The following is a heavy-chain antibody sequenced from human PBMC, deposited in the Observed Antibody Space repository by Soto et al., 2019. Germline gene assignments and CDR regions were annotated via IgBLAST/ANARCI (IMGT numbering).Heavy chain of an antibody. Sequence: QVQVVESGGGVVQPGRSLRLSCAASGFTFSSFGMHWVRQAPGKGLEWVSLIWYDGSKKSYGDSVKGRFTISRDNSRNTVYLPINSLIADDTAVYYCARDASYYSLWSGYYPSRNGMDVWGQGTTVTVSS. CDR3: ARDASYYSLWSGYYPSRNGMDV. CDR2: IWYDGSKK. V-gene: IGHV3-33*01. D-gene: IGHD3-3*01. J-gene: IGHJ6*02. CDR1: GFTFSSFG.